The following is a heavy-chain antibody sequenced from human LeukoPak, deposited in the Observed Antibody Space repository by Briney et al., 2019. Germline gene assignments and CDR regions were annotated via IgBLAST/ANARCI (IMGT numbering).Heavy chain of an antibody. J-gene: IGHJ3*02. V-gene: IGHV3-30*02. D-gene: IGHD3-10*01. CDR2: IRYDGSNK. Sequence: GGSLRLSCAASGFTFSSYGMHWVRQAPGKGLEWVAFIRYDGSNKYYADSVKGRFTISRDNSKNTLYLQMNSLRAEDTAVYYCAKDGRQRKTYFYGSGSANAFDIWGQGTMVTVSS. CDR3: AKDGRQRKTYFYGSGSANAFDI. CDR1: GFTFSSYG.